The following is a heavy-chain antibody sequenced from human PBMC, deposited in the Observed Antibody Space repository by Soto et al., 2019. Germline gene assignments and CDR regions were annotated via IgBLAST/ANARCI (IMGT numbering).Heavy chain of an antibody. D-gene: IGHD2-15*01. V-gene: IGHV1-3*01. J-gene: IGHJ3*02. CDR3: ARVSSGDSPYAFDI. CDR2: INAGNGNT. CDR1: GYTFTSYA. Sequence: VKVSCKASGYTFTSYAMHWVRQAPGQRLEWMGWINAGNGNTKYSQKFQGRVTITRDTSASTAYMELSSLRSEDTAVYYCARVSSGDSPYAFDIWGQGTMVTVSS.